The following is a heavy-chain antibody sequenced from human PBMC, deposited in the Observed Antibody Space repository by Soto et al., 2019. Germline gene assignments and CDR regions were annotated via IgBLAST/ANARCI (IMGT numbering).Heavy chain of an antibody. CDR3: ARRSGRGYSSNEKRSSWYYFDY. V-gene: IGHV4-39*01. D-gene: IGHD5-18*01. CDR1: GGSISSSSYY. CDR2: IYYSGST. J-gene: IGHJ4*02. Sequence: QLQLQESGPGLVKPSETLSLTCTVSGGSISSSSYYWGWIRQPPGKGLEWIGSIYYSGSTYYNPSLKSRVTIAVDTSKNQFSLKLSSVTAADTAVYYCARRSGRGYSSNEKRSSWYYFDYWGQGTLVTVSS.